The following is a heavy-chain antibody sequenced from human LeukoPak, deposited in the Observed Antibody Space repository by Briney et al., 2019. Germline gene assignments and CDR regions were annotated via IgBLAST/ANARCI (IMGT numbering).Heavy chain of an antibody. V-gene: IGHV4-31*03. Sequence: KPSETLSLTCTVSGVSISSGGHYWSWLRPPPGKRLECIGYSYYSGSTYYNPSLKSRVTISVDTSKNQFSLRLSSVTAADTAVYYCARGTYCSGGSCYSNWFDPWGQGTLVTVSS. CDR2: SYYSGST. D-gene: IGHD2-15*01. CDR3: ARGTYCSGGSCYSNWFDP. J-gene: IGHJ5*02. CDR1: GVSISSGGHY.